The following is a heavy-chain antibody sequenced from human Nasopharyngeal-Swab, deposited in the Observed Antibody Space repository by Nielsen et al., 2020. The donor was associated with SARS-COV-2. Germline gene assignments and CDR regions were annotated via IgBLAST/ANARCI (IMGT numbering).Heavy chain of an antibody. V-gene: IGHV3-73*01. J-gene: IGHJ6*02. CDR1: GFTFSPSP. CDR2: IGNNHAT. Sequence: GESLKISCAASGFTFSPSPIHWVRRASGKGLEWVGRIGNNHATTYGASVKGRFTFPRDDSKKTAYLQMNSLKTGDTAVYYCTTNSANPVYGLDVWGQGTTVTVSS. CDR3: TTNSANPVYGLDV. D-gene: IGHD4-23*01.